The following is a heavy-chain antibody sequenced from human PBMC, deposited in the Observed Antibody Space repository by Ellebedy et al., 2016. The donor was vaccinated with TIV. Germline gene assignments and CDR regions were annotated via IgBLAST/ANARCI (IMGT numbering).Heavy chain of an antibody. D-gene: IGHD4-17*01. Sequence: MPSETLSLTCTVSGDSISSSVYYWGWLRQPPGKGLEWIGIFSQSGSTYYNPSLTSRVTISVDTSKNPFSLKLSSVTAADTAICYCARHSTVTTRGTWGKGALVTVSS. CDR2: FSQSGST. CDR1: GDSISSSVYY. J-gene: IGHJ5*02. CDR3: ARHSTVTTRGT. V-gene: IGHV4-39*01.